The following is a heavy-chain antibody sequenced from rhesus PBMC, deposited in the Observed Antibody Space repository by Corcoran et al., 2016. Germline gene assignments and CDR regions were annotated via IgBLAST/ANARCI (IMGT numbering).Heavy chain of an antibody. CDR2: ISGSSGST. CDR1: GGSISSSNW. D-gene: IGHD2-21*01. V-gene: IGHV4-65*02. J-gene: IGHJ6*01. CDR3: ARAGSGYRSYGLDS. Sequence: QVQLQESGPGLVKPSETLSLTCAVSGGSISSSNWWSWIRQPPGKGLEWIGYISGSSGSTYYNPSLKSRVTISKDTSKNQFSLKLSSVTAADTAVYYCARAGSGYRSYGLDSWGQGVVVTVSS.